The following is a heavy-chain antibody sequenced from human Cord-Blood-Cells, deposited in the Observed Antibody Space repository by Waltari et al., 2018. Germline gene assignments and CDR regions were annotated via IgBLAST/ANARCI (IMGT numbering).Heavy chain of an antibody. D-gene: IGHD6-13*01. V-gene: IGHV4-34*01. Sequence: QVQLQQWGAGLLKPSETLSLTCAVYGGSFSGYYWSWIRQPPGMGLEWIGEINHSGSTNYSPSLKSRVTISVDTSKNQFSLKLSSVTAADTAVYYCARGGLSSSWYFDYWGQGTLVTVSS. CDR2: INHSGST. CDR1: GGSFSGYY. J-gene: IGHJ4*02. CDR3: ARGGLSSSWYFDY.